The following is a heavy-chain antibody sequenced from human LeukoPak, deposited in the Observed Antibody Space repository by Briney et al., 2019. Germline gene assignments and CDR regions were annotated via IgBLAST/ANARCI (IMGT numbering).Heavy chain of an antibody. CDR3: AKADSYRPYYYYYMDV. CDR1: GFTFSSYA. J-gene: IGHJ6*03. V-gene: IGHV3-23*01. Sequence: PGGSLRLSCAASGFTFSSYAMSWVRQAPGKGLEWVSAISGSGGSTYYADSVKGRFTISRDNSKNTLYLQMNSLRAEDTAVYYCAKADSYRPYYYYYMDVWGKGTTVTVSS. D-gene: IGHD3-16*02. CDR2: ISGSGGST.